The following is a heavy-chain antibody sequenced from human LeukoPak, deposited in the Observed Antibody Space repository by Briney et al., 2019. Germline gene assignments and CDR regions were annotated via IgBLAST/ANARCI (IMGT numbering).Heavy chain of an antibody. Sequence: SETVPLTCTVSGVSIVQHYWIWIRQPPAKEVERIGHISYSGSTNYNPSLKSRVTISVDTSKNQVSLRLSSVAAADTAVYYCARDGEGDEGWDYWGQGTLVTVSS. CDR2: ISYSGST. J-gene: IGHJ4*02. V-gene: IGHV4-59*11. D-gene: IGHD7-27*01. CDR3: ARDGEGDEGWDY. CDR1: GVSIVQHY.